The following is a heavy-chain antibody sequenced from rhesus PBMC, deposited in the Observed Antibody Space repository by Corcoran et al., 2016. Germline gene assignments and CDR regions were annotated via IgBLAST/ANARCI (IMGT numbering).Heavy chain of an antibody. CDR2: IRIKGHVATT. CDR3: IRAYISGWYFDY. D-gene: IGHD2-33*01. V-gene: IGHV3-184*01. J-gene: IGHJ4*01. Sequence: EVQLVESGGDLVESGGTQRLACVATGFTFSDHNSYWVRQATGKGLGWVGLIRIKGHVATTESASSGQGRFTFSRYDSKNVAYLQMNSLTTEDMAVYYCIRAYISGWYFDYWGQGALVTVSS. CDR1: GFTFSDHN.